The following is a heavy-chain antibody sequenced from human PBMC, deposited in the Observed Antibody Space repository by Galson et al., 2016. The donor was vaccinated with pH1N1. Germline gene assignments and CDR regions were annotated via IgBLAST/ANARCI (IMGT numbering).Heavy chain of an antibody. CDR3: ARARGGRYWNYFDY. CDR2: LYSGGDT. Sequence: SLRLSCAASGISVSSNYMNWVRQAPGKGLEWVSVLYSGGDTDYADSAKGRFTISRDISKNTLYLQMNSLRVEDAAVYYCARARGGRYWNYFDYWGQGTMVTVSS. V-gene: IGHV3-53*01. D-gene: IGHD3-10*01. J-gene: IGHJ4*03. CDR1: GISVSSNY.